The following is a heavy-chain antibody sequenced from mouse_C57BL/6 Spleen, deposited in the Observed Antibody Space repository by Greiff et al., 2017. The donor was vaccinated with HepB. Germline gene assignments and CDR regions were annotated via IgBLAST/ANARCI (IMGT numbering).Heavy chain of an antibody. Sequence: DVKLVESGGGLVQPKGSLKLSCAASGFSFNTYAMNWVRQAPGKGLEWVARIRSKSNNYATYYADSVKDRFTISRDDSESMLYLQMNNLKTEDTAMYYCVRDPPGYGSSLYAMDYWGQGTSVTVSS. CDR2: IRSKSNNYAT. V-gene: IGHV10-1*01. CDR1: GFSFNTYA. CDR3: VRDPPGYGSSLYAMDY. J-gene: IGHJ4*01. D-gene: IGHD1-1*01.